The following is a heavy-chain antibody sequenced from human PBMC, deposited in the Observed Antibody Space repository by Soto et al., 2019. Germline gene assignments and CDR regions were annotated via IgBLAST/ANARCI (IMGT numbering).Heavy chain of an antibody. Sequence: SETLYLTCTVSVGSISSYYWSWIRQPPGKGLEWIGYIYYSGSTNYNPSLKSRVTISVDTSKNQFSLKLSSVTAADTAVYYCAREVYSGYDSKTHYYYYYMEVWGKGTTVTVS. CDR1: VGSISSYY. V-gene: IGHV4-59*01. D-gene: IGHD5-12*01. J-gene: IGHJ6*03. CDR2: IYYSGST. CDR3: AREVYSGYDSKTHYYYYYMEV.